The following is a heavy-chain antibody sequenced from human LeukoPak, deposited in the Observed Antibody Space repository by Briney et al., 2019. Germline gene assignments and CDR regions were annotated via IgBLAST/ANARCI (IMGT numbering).Heavy chain of an antibody. Sequence: GASVKVSCKAAGYTFINYGISWVRQAPGQGLEWMGWISADNGNTRYGERFQGRITMTTDTSTNTAYMELRSLRSDDTAVYYCARAARSTLGFDPWGQGTLVTVSS. CDR3: ARAARSTLGFDP. J-gene: IGHJ5*02. CDR1: GYTFINYG. V-gene: IGHV1-18*01. CDR2: ISADNGNT. D-gene: IGHD1-26*01.